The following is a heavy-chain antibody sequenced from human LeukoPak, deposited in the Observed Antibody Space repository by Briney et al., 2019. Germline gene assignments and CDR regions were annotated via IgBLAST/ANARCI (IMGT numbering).Heavy chain of an antibody. CDR3: ARNSSGWSFDY. CDR1: GGSISSSYY. CDR2: IYYSGST. V-gene: IGHV4-39*02. Sequence: PSETLSLTRTVSGGSISSSYYWGWIRQPPGKGLEWIGSIYYSGSTSYNPSLKSRVTISVDTSKNHFSLKLNSVTAADTGLYYCARNSSGWSFDYWGQGTLVTGSS. D-gene: IGHD6-19*01. J-gene: IGHJ4*02.